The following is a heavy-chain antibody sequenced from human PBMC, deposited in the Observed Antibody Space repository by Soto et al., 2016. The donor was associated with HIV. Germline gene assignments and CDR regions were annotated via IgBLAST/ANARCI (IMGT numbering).Heavy chain of an antibody. J-gene: IGHJ6*02. CDR3: ARDGMVRDPPYGMDV. CDR1: GFTVSSNY. CDR2: IYSGGST. Sequence: EVQLVESGGGLVQPGGSLRLSCAASGFTVSSNYMSWVRQAPGKGLEWVSVIYSGGSTYYADSVKGRFTISRDNSKNTLYLQMNSLRAEDTAVYYCARDGMVRDPPYGMDVWGQGTTVTVSS. D-gene: IGHD3-10*01. V-gene: IGHV3-66*01.